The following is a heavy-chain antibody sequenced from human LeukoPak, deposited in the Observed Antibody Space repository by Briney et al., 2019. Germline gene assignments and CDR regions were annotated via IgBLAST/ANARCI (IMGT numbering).Heavy chain of an antibody. CDR3: ARNLWFGESTDAFNM. Sequence: ASVKVSCKASGYTFTGYYMHWVRQAPGQGLGWMGWINPNSGGINYAQDFQGRVTLTRDTSISTAYMELRRLRSEDTAMYYCARNLWFGESTDAFNMWGEGTMVTVSS. J-gene: IGHJ3*02. D-gene: IGHD3-10*01. V-gene: IGHV1-2*02. CDR2: INPNSGGI. CDR1: GYTFTGYY.